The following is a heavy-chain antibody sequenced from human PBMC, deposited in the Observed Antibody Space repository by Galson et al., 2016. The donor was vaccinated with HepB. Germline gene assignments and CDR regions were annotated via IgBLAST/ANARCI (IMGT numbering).Heavy chain of an antibody. CDR1: GGTFSSVV. J-gene: IGHJ3*02. CDR2: IIPIFGPA. CDR3: ASERDRTWDGHAFDI. D-gene: IGHD1-26*01. Sequence: SVKVSCKASGGTFSSVVISWMRQAPGQGLEWMGGIIPIFGPAQYAQKFQGRVTISADDSTGTSYMELSSLKSEDTAVYYCASERDRTWDGHAFDIWGQGTMVIVSS. V-gene: IGHV1-69*13.